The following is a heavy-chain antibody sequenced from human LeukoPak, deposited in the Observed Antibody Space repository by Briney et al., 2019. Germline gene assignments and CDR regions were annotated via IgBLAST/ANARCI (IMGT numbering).Heavy chain of an antibody. CDR3: AREGWRDSSGYPDY. V-gene: IGHV4-59*01. Sequence: SETLSLTCTVSGGSISSYYWSWIRQPPGKGLEWIGYIYYSGSTNYNPSLKRRVTISVDTSKNQFSLKLNSVTAADTAVYYCAREGWRDSSGYPDYWGQGTLVTVSS. CDR2: IYYSGST. D-gene: IGHD3-22*01. J-gene: IGHJ4*02. CDR1: GGSISSYY.